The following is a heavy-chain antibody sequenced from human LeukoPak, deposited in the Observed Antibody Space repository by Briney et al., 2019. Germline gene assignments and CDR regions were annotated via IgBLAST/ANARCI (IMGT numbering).Heavy chain of an antibody. V-gene: IGHV4-4*02. CDR3: ASKGGPMGFDAFDI. Sequence: SETLSLTCAVSGGSISSSNWWSWVRQPPGKGLEWIGEIYHSGSTNYDPSLKSRVTISVDKSKNQFSLKLSSVTAADTAVYYCASKGGPMGFDAFDIWGQGTMVTVSS. J-gene: IGHJ3*02. D-gene: IGHD3-10*01. CDR1: GGSISSSNW. CDR2: IYHSGST.